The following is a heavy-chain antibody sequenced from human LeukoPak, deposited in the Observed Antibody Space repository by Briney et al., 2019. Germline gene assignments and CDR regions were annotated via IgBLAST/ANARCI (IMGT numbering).Heavy chain of an antibody. Sequence: GGSLRLSCAASGFTFSSYGMSWVRQAPGKGLEWVSAISGSGGSTYYADSVKGRFTISRDNSKNTLYLQMNSLRAEDTAVYYCAKEAGGTALWFGELLVYDYYYYYMDVWGKGTTVTISS. CDR2: ISGSGGST. CDR3: AKEAGGTALWFGELLVYDYYYYYMDV. J-gene: IGHJ6*03. CDR1: GFTFSSYG. D-gene: IGHD3-10*01. V-gene: IGHV3-23*01.